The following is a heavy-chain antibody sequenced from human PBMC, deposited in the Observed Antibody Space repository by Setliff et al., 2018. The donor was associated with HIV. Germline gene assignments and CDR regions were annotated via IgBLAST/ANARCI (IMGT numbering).Heavy chain of an antibody. V-gene: IGHV4-39*07. CDR1: GGSISSSSYY. J-gene: IGHJ4*02. CDR2: IYYRGST. CDR3: VRDRETVSISGVAVPYFDY. Sequence: LSLTCTVSGGSISSSSYYWGWIRQPPGKGLQWIGSIYYRGSTYYKPSLKSRVTISVDTSKNQFSLKLSSVTAADTAVYYCVRDRETVSISGVAVPYFDYWGQGTQVTVSS. D-gene: IGHD3-3*01.